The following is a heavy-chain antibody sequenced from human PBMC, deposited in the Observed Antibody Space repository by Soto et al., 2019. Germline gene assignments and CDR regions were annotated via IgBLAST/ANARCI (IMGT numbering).Heavy chain of an antibody. J-gene: IGHJ5*02. D-gene: IGHD3-3*02. V-gene: IGHV4-4*07. CDR3: ARYFTFIFDAFAYRRGNFDP. CDR1: GGSITTYY. Sequence: SKPLALTCTVTGGSITTYYWSWIRQSAGKGLEWIGRVYTTGSTNYNPSLKSRVTISVDTSRNQFSLSLRSVTAADTAVYYCARYFTFIFDAFAYRRGNFDPWGQGTLVTVSS. CDR2: VYTTGST.